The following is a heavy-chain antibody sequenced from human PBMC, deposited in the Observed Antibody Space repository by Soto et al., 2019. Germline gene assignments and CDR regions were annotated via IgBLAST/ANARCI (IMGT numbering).Heavy chain of an antibody. J-gene: IGHJ6*02. CDR1: GYTFTSYG. CDR2: ISAYNGNT. D-gene: IGHD2-2*01. V-gene: IGHV1-18*01. Sequence: ASVKVSCKASGYTFTSYGISWVRQAPGQGLEWMGWISAYNGNTNYAQKIQGRVTMTTDTSTSTAYMELRSLRSDDTAVYYCARDRGAGCSSTSCYYYYGMDVWGQGTTVTVSS. CDR3: ARDRGAGCSSTSCYYYYGMDV.